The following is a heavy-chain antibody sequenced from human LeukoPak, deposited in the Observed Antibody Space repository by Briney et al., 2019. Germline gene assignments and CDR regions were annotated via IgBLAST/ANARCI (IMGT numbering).Heavy chain of an antibody. CDR1: GGSISSGSYY. CDR2: IYTSGST. CDR3: ARAGSLDPEGDYYDSSGSDY. Sequence: PSQTLSLTCTVSGGSISSGSYYWSWIRQPAGKGLEWIGRIYTSGSTNYNPSLKSRVTISVDTSKNQFSLKLSSVTAADTAVYYCARAGSLDPEGDYYDSSGSDYWGRGTLVTVSS. J-gene: IGHJ4*02. V-gene: IGHV4-61*02. D-gene: IGHD3-22*01.